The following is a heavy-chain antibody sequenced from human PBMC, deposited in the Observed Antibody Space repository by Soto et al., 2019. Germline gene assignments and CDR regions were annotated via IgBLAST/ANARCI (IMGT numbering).Heavy chain of an antibody. CDR2: INHSGST. Sequence: TETLSLTCAVYGGSFSGYYWSWIRQPPGKGLEWIGEINHSGSTNYSPSLKSRVTISVDTSKNQFSLKLSSVTAADTAVYYCARTLFSSGGYNAVFNIWGHGTMPTVSS. CDR3: ARTLFSSGGYNAVFNI. J-gene: IGHJ3*02. CDR1: GGSFSGYY. V-gene: IGHV4-34*01. D-gene: IGHD6-19*01.